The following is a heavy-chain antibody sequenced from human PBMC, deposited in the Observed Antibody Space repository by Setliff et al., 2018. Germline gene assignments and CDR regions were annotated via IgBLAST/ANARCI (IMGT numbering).Heavy chain of an antibody. J-gene: IGHJ4*02. Sequence: GGSLRLSCAASEFTFSSYAMSWVRQAPGKGLEWVSGISGSGDSTYYADSVKGRFTISRDNAKNSLYLQMNSLRAEDTAVYYCARDRDGYNIFDYWGQGTLVTVSS. CDR3: ARDRDGYNIFDY. D-gene: IGHD5-12*01. CDR2: ISGSGDST. CDR1: EFTFSSYA. V-gene: IGHV3-23*01.